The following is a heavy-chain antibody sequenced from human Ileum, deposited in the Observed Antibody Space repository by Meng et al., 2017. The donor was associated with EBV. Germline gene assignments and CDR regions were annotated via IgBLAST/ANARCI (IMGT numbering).Heavy chain of an antibody. CDR1: GYTLTNYG. D-gene: IGHD1-26*01. Sequence: QGKMVKTGGEVKKPGASVKVSCKASGYTLTNYGIPWVRQAPRQGLEWMGWISPYNGNTNYAQTLQGRVTMTTDTSTSTAYMELGSLRSDDTAVYYCARVEVGITSGDYWGQGTLVTVSS. CDR2: ISPYNGNT. V-gene: IGHV1-18*01. CDR3: ARVEVGITSGDY. J-gene: IGHJ4*02.